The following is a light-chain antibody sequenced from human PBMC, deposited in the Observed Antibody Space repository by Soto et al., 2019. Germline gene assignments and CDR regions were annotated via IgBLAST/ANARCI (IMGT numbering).Light chain of an antibody. J-gene: IGLJ1*01. CDR3: SSYTSSSTNV. CDR2: DVS. Sequence: QSALTQPASVSGSHGQSITISCTGPSSDVGGYNYVSWYQQHPGKAPKLMIYDVSNRPSGVSNRFSGSKSGNTASLTISGLQAEDEADYYCSSYTSSSTNVFGTGTKLTVL. V-gene: IGLV2-14*01. CDR1: SSDVGGYNY.